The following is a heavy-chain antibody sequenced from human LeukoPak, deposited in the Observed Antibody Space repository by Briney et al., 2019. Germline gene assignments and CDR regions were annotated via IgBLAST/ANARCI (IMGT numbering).Heavy chain of an antibody. V-gene: IGHV3-48*01. Sequence: PGGSLRLSCAASGFTFSSYSMNWVRQAPGKGLEWASYISSSSSTIYYADSVKGRFTISRDNAKNSLYLQMNSLRAEDTAVYYCARAPQGAPYYYYYYYMDVWGKGTTVTVSS. J-gene: IGHJ6*03. CDR2: ISSSSSTI. CDR1: GFTFSSYS. CDR3: ARAPQGAPYYYYYYYMDV. D-gene: IGHD3-16*01.